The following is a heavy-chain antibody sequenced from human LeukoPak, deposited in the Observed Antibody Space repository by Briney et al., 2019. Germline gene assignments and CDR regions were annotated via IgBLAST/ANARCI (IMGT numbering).Heavy chain of an antibody. V-gene: IGHV1-2*04. Sequence: GASVKVSCKASGYTFTGHYMHWVRQAPGQGLEWMGWINPNSGATKYAEKFQGWVTATRDTSISTAYMEVKRLRSDDTATYYCAREVSSSWFDYWGQGILVTVSS. CDR2: INPNSGAT. CDR3: AREVSSSWFDY. J-gene: IGHJ4*02. CDR1: GYTFTGHY. D-gene: IGHD6-13*01.